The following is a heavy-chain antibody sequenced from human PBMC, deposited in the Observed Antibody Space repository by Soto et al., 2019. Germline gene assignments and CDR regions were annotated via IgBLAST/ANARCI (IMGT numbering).Heavy chain of an antibody. V-gene: IGHV3-11*01. D-gene: IGHD6-19*01. CDR3: ARSTAPGSGWYREGADYGMDV. CDR2: ISSSGSTI. J-gene: IGHJ6*02. CDR1: GFTFSDYY. Sequence: QVQLVESGGGLVKPGGSLRLSCAASGFTFSDYYMSWIRQAPGKGLEWVSYISSSGSTIYYADSVKGRFTISRDNAKNQLCLQMNGLRAEDTAVYYCARSTAPGSGWYREGADYGMDVWGQGTTVTVSS.